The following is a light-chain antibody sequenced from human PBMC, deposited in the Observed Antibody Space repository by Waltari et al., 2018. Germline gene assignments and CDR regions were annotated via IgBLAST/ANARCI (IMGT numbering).Light chain of an antibody. V-gene: IGLV2-14*03. CDR3: CSFTSSSTWV. CDR1: ATDVGGYNH. J-gene: IGLJ3*02. Sequence: QSALTQPASVSGSPGQSITISCTGTATDVGGYNHVSWYQQHPGKAPKLIIFDVSSRPSGISNRFSGSKFGNTASLTISGVQPEDEADYYCCSFTSSSTWVFGGGTKLTVL. CDR2: DVS.